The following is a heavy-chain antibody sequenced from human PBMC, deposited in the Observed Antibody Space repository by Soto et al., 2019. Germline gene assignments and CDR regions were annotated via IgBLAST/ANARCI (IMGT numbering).Heavy chain of an antibody. D-gene: IGHD2-2*01. CDR3: ARIVRDCSSTSCYQGWFDP. Sequence: PSETLSLTCTVSGGSISSYYWSGIRQPPGKGLEWIGYIYYSGSTNYNPSLKSRVTISVDTSKNQFSLKLSSVTAADTAVYYCARIVRDCSSTSCYQGWFDPWGQGTLVTVSS. CDR2: IYYSGST. J-gene: IGHJ5*02. V-gene: IGHV4-59*01. CDR1: GGSISSYY.